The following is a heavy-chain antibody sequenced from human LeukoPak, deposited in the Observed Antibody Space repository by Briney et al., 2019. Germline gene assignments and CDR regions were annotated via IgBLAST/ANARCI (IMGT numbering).Heavy chain of an antibody. D-gene: IGHD2-15*01. CDR2: IIPMRNLA. V-gene: IGHV1-69*02. CDR1: GGAFTTHI. CDR3: ARGKYCSGGECYSVRTSYDGFDS. Sequence: SVKVSCKASGGAFTTHIINWVRQAPGQGLEWMGRIIPMRNLANYAHKFQGRVIITADKSRRTAYMEMSRLTSDDTAVYYCARGKYCSGGECYSVRTSYDGFDSWGQGTVVSVSS. J-gene: IGHJ5*01.